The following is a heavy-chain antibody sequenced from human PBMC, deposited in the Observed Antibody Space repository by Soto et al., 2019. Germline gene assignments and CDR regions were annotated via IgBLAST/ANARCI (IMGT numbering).Heavy chain of an antibody. V-gene: IGHV4-39*01. J-gene: IGHJ5*02. CDR2: IYHSGST. Sequence: SETLSLTCTVSGGSISSSSYYWGWIRQPPGKGLDWIGSIYHSGSTYYNPSLKSRVTISVDTSKNQFSLKLSSVTAADTAVYYSPRVGPQMLKSHWFDPCGQGTLVTVS. CDR1: GGSISSSSYY. CDR3: PRVGPQMLKSHWFDP. D-gene: IGHD2-2*01.